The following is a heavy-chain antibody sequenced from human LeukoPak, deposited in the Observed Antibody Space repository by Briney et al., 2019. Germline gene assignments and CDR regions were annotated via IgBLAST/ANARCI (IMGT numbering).Heavy chain of an antibody. CDR1: GFTFSNAW. CDR2: IKSKTDGGTT. J-gene: IGHJ5*02. Sequence: GGSLRLSCAASGFTFSNAWMSWVRQAPGKGLEWVGRIKSKTDGGTTDYAAPVKGRFTISRDDSKNTLYLQMNSLKTEDTAVYYCARDPTYARAWFDPWGQGTLVTVSS. CDR3: ARDPTYARAWFDP. V-gene: IGHV3-15*01.